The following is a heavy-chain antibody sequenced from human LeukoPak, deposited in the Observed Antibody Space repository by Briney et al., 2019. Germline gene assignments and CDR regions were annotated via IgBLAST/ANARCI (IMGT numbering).Heavy chain of an antibody. CDR3: AYITGTTYAEDFDY. J-gene: IGHJ4*02. CDR2: INPSGGST. CDR1: GYTFTSYY. Sequence: GASVKVSCKASGYTFTSYYMHWGRQAPGQGLELMGIINPSGGSTSYAQKFQGRVPMTRDTSTSTVYMELSSPRSEDTAVYYCAYITGTTYAEDFDYWGQGTLVTVSS. V-gene: IGHV1-46*01. D-gene: IGHD1-7*01.